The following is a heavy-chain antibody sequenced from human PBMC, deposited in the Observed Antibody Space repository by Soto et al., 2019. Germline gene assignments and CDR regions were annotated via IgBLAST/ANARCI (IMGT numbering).Heavy chain of an antibody. CDR3: AIHSGYSYSYSYYYYGMDI. CDR1: GYTLTSYD. J-gene: IGHJ6*02. Sequence: ASVKVSCKASGYTLTSYDINWVRQATGQGLEWMGWMNPNSGNTGYAQKFQGRVTMTRNTSISTAYMELSSLRSEDTAVYYCAIHSGYSYSYSYYYYGMDICDQGTTVTISS. V-gene: IGHV1-8*01. D-gene: IGHD5-18*01. CDR2: MNPNSGNT.